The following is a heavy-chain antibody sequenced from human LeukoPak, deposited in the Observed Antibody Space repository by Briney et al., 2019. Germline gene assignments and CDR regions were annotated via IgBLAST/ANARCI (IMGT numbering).Heavy chain of an antibody. D-gene: IGHD6-6*01. CDR3: ARDAYSSSSLDY. Sequence: PSQTLSLTCTVSGGSISSGSYYWSWIRQPAGKGLEWIGRIYTSGSTNCNPSLKSRVTISVDTSKNQFSLKLSSVTAADTAVYYCARDAYSSSSLDYWGQGTLVTVSS. V-gene: IGHV4-61*02. CDR1: GGSISSGSYY. CDR2: IYTSGST. J-gene: IGHJ4*02.